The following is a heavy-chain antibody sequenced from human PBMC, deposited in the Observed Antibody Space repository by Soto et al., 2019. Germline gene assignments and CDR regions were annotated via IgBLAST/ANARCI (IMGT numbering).Heavy chain of an antibody. CDR2: IFYSGNT. J-gene: IGHJ3*02. Sequence: SETLSLTGNVSGGSIRSYYWSWVRQPPGKGLEWIGYIFYSGNTNYNPSIRGRVTMSVDTSKSQFSLKLSAVTAADTAVYYCARYVGGSGYGSLSPFAIWGTGTMVTVSS. V-gene: IGHV4-59*01. CDR1: GGSIRSYY. D-gene: IGHD5-12*01. CDR3: ARYVGGSGYGSLSPFAI.